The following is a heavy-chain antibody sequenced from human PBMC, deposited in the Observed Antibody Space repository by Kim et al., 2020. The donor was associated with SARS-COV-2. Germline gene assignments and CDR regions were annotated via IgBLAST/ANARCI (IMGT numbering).Heavy chain of an antibody. CDR3: ASGLRGGYGMDV. V-gene: IGHV3-53*01. D-gene: IGHD3-10*01. J-gene: IGHJ6*02. CDR1: GFTVSSNY. Sequence: GGSLRLSCAASGFTVSSNYMTWVRQAPGKGLEWVSVIYSGGSTYYADSVKGRFTISRDNSKNTLYLQMNSLRAEDTAVYYCASGLRGGYGMDVWGQGTTVTVSS. CDR2: IYSGGST.